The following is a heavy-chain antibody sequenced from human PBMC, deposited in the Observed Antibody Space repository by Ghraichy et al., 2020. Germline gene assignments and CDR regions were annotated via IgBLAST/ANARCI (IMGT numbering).Heavy chain of an antibody. J-gene: IGHJ4*02. Sequence: SQTLSLTCAVYGGSFSGYYWSWIRQPPGKGLEWIGEINHSGSTNYNPSLKSRVTISVDTSKNQFSLKLSSVTAADTAVYYCARVDIAAAGTVSDYWGQGTLVTVS. D-gene: IGHD6-13*01. CDR2: INHSGST. CDR1: GGSFSGYY. V-gene: IGHV4-34*01. CDR3: ARVDIAAAGTVSDY.